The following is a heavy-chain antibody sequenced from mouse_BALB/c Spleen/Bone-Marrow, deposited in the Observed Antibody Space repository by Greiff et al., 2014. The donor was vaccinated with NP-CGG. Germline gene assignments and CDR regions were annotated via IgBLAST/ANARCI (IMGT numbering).Heavy chain of an antibody. J-gene: IGHJ2*01. CDR3: ARGGNWTRNYFDY. Sequence: EVQVVESGGGLVQPGGSRKLSCAASGFTFSSFGMHWVRQAPEKGLEWVAYISSVSSTIYYGDTVKGRFTISRDNPKNTLFLQMTRLRSEDTAIYYWARGGNWTRNYFDYWGQGTTLTVSS. V-gene: IGHV5-17*02. CDR1: GFTFSSFG. CDR2: ISSVSSTI. D-gene: IGHD4-1*01.